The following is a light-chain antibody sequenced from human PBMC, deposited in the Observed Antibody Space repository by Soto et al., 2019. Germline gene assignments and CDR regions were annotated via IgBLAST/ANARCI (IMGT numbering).Light chain of an antibody. V-gene: IGKV1-39*01. J-gene: IGKJ3*01. CDR3: QQSYSPPFT. Sequence: DIQMTQYPSSLSASVGDRVTITCRATQNIRNFLNWYHQKPGKAPKLLIYAASSLQSGVPSRFSDSGSGTDFTLTISSLQSEDFGTYYCQQSYSPPFTFAPRTKVDV. CDR2: AAS. CDR1: QNIRNF.